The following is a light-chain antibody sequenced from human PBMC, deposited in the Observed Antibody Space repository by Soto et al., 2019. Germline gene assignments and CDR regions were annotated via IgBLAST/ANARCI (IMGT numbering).Light chain of an antibody. CDR1: SXDVGGYNY. V-gene: IGLV2-8*01. J-gene: IGLJ1*01. CDR3: SSFAGRHNLV. CDR2: EVT. Sequence: QSALAQPPSASGSPGQSVTISCTGTSXDVGGYNYVSWYQHHPGKAPKLIIFEVTKRPSGVPDRFSGSKSGNTASLTVSGLQAEDEADYHCSSFAGRHNLVFGTGTKVTVL.